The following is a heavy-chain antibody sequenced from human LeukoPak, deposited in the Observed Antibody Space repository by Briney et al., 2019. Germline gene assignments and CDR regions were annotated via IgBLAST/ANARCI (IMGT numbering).Heavy chain of an antibody. Sequence: WASVTVSCKASGYTFTGYYMHWVRQAPGHGLEWMGWINPKSGGTKYAQKFQGRVTMTRDTSISTVYMELSSLRCDDTAVFYCARGTGSSWFDSWGQGTLVSVSS. D-gene: IGHD6-13*01. CDR3: ARGTGSSWFDS. J-gene: IGHJ5*01. CDR1: GYTFTGYY. CDR2: INPKSGGT. V-gene: IGHV1-2*02.